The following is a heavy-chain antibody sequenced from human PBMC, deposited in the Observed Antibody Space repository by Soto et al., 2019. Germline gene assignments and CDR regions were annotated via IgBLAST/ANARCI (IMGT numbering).Heavy chain of an antibody. CDR3: AKPQDMATITPDY. V-gene: IGHV3-23*01. D-gene: IGHD5-12*01. CDR1: GVTFSSYW. Sequence: GGSLRLSCAASGVTFSSYWMHWVRQAPGKGLEWVSAISSSGGSTYYADSVKGRFTISRDNSKNTLYLQMNSLRAEDTAVYYCAKPQDMATITPDYWGQGTLVTVSS. CDR2: ISSSGGST. J-gene: IGHJ4*02.